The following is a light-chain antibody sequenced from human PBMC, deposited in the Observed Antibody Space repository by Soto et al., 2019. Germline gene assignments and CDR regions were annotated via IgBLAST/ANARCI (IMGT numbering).Light chain of an antibody. CDR2: DAS. J-gene: IGKJ1*01. V-gene: IGKV3-11*01. CDR1: QSVRNY. Sequence: EIVLTQSPATLSLSPGERATLSCRASQSVRNYLAWYQQKPGQAPRLLIYDASSRATGIPGRFSGSGSVTDFTLTISSLEPEDFAVYYCQQRSNWPWTFVQGTKVEIK. CDR3: QQRSNWPWT.